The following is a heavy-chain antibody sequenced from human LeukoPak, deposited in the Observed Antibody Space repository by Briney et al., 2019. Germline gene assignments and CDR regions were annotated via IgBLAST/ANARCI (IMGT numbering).Heavy chain of an antibody. V-gene: IGHV1-18*01. CDR3: ARYCSSTSCYSGDAFDI. CDR1: GYTFTSYG. J-gene: IGHJ3*02. CDR2: MSAYNGNT. D-gene: IGHD2-2*01. Sequence: ASVKVSCKASGYTFTSYGISWMRQAPGQGLEWMGWMSAYNGNTNYAQKLQGRVTMTTDTSTSTGYMELRSLRSDDTAVYYCARYCSSTSCYSGDAFDIWGQGTMVTVSS.